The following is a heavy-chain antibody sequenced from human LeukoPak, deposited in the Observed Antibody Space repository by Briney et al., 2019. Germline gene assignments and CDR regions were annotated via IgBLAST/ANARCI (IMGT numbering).Heavy chain of an antibody. D-gene: IGHD3-10*01. CDR2: ISWNSGSI. CDR3: AKDFSIGSGSKYGMDV. Sequence: GGSLRLSCAASGFTFDDYAMHWVRQAPGKGLEWVSGISWNSGSIGYADSVKGRFTISRDNAKNSLYLQMNSLRAEDTALYYCAKDFSIGSGSKYGMDVWGQGTTVTVSS. J-gene: IGHJ6*02. CDR1: GFTFDDYA. V-gene: IGHV3-9*01.